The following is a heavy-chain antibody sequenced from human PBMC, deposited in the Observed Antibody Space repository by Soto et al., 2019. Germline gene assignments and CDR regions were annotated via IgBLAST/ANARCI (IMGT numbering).Heavy chain of an antibody. CDR3: ARDDEGGRDCDLGY. Sequence: QVQLVESGGGVVQPGRSLRLSCAVSGFTFSSHAMHWVRQAPGKGLEWVTLISSDGSNKYYGDSVKGRFTTSRDNSKNTMHLQMNSLRVEDTAVYYCARDDEGGRDCDLGYWGQGALVTVSS. D-gene: IGHD2-21*01. J-gene: IGHJ4*02. CDR2: ISSDGSNK. V-gene: IGHV3-30-3*01. CDR1: GFTFSSHA.